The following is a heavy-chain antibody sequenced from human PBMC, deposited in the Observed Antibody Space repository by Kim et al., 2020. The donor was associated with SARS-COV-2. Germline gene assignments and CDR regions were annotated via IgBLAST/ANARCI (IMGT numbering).Heavy chain of an antibody. D-gene: IGHD5-12*01. CDR1: GDSVSSNSAA. V-gene: IGHV6-1*01. CDR2: TYYRSKWYN. Sequence: SQTLSLTCAISGDSVSSNSAAWNWIRQSPSRGLEWLGRTYYRSKWYNDYAVSVKSRITINPDTSKNQFSLQLNSVTPEDTAVYYCARDPSWRVVATIRTEPCYYYGMDVWGHGTTVTVSS. CDR3: ARDPSWRVVATIRTEPCYYYGMDV. J-gene: IGHJ6*02.